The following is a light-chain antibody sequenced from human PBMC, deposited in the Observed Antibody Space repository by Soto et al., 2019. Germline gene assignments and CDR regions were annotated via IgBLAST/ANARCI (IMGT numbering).Light chain of an antibody. CDR2: EVN. CDR1: SSDVGGCNC. CDR3: SSFTTARTYV. J-gene: IGLJ1*01. Sequence: QSALTQPASVSGSPGQSITISCTGTSSDVGGCNCVSWYQQHPGKVPKLMIYEVNNRPSGVSNRFSGSKSGNAASLTISGLQAEDEADYYCSSFTTARTYVFGTGTKLTVL. V-gene: IGLV2-14*01.